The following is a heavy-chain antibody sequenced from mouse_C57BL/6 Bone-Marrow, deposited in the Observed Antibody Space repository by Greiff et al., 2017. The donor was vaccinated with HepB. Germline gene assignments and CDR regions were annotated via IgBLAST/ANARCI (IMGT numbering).Heavy chain of an antibody. V-gene: IGHV14-4*01. D-gene: IGHD2-3*01. CDR1: GFNIKDDY. CDR2: IDPENGDT. CDR3: TTRGYYPYYFDY. Sequence: VQLQQSGAELVRPGASVKLSCTASGFNIKDDYMHWVKQRPEQGLEWIGWIDPENGDTEYASKFQGKATITADTSSNTAYLQLSSLTSEDTAVYYCTTRGYYPYYFDYWGQGTTLTVSS. J-gene: IGHJ2*01.